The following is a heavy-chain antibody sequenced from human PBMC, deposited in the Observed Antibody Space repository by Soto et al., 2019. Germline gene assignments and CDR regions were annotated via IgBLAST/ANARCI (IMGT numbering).Heavy chain of an antibody. CDR1: GFTFDYYW. Sequence: PGESLKISCAASGFTFDYYWMHWVRQAPGKGLEWVSYISTSSSTIFYADSVKGRFTISRDNAKNSLYLQMNSLRAEDTAVYYCARGIATADSTWGQGTLVTVSS. CDR3: ARGIATADST. CDR2: ISTSSSTI. J-gene: IGHJ5*02. V-gene: IGHV3-48*01. D-gene: IGHD6-13*01.